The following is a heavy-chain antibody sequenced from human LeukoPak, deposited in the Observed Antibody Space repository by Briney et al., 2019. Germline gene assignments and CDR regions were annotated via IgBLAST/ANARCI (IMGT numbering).Heavy chain of an antibody. CDR1: GYTFTNYA. V-gene: IGHV1-3*01. CDR3: ARDNIVGATHDY. D-gene: IGHD1-26*01. J-gene: IGHJ4*02. CDR2: INAGNGNT. Sequence: ASVKVSCKASGYTFTNYAMHWVRQAPGQRLEWMGWINAGNGNTKYSQKFQGRVTITRDTSASTAYMELNSLRSEDTAVYYCARDNIVGATHDYWGQGTLVTVSS.